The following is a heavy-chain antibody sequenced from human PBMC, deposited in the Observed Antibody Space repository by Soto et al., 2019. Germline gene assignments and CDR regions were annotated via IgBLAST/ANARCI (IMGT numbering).Heavy chain of an antibody. D-gene: IGHD3-3*01. V-gene: IGHV3-30*18. J-gene: IGHJ4*02. CDR2: ISYDGSNK. CDR3: AKWDSDEGLEWLPSSYFDY. Sequence: GGSLRLSCAASGFTFSSYGMRWVRQAPGKGLEWVAVISYDGSNKYYADSVKGRFTISRDNSKNTLYLQMNSLRAEDTAVYYCAKWDSDEGLEWLPSSYFDYWGQGTLVTVSS. CDR1: GFTFSSYG.